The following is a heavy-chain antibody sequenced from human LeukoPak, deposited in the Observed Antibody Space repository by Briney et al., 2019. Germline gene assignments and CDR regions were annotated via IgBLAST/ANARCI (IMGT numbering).Heavy chain of an antibody. CDR2: ICGRGKTK. CDR3: TSYRAEYFQH. J-gene: IGHJ1*01. CDR1: GFTFSGYE. V-gene: IGHV3-48*03. Sequence: GGSLRLSCAASGFTFSGYEMNWVRQAPGKGLEWISYICGRGKTKYYADSVKGRFTISRDNAKNSLYLQMNSLRAEDTAVYYCTSYRAEYFQHWGQGTLVTVSS.